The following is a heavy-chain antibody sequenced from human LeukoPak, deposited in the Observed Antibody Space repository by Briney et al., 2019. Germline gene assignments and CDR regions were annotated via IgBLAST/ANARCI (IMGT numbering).Heavy chain of an antibody. CDR1: GGSFSSYY. Sequence: SETLSLACAVYGGSFSSYYWSWIRQPPGKGLEWIGEINHSGSTNYNPSLKSRVTISVDTSKNQFSLKLSSVTAADTAVYYCASGTTGTTSSWGQGTLVTVSS. V-gene: IGHV4-34*01. D-gene: IGHD1-1*01. CDR3: ASGTTGTTSS. CDR2: INHSGST. J-gene: IGHJ4*02.